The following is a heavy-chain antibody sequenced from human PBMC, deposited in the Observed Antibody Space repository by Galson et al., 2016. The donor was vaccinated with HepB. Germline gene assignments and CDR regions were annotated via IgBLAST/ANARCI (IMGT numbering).Heavy chain of an antibody. Sequence: SVKVSCKASGYTFTSYAISWVRQAPPQALEYLGWIDTSNGNTNYPQKFQDRVTLTTDTSTSTTYMELRSLISDDTAVYDCARHYSSTWPAGLIFDSWGPGTRVTVSS. CDR2: IDTSNGNT. D-gene: IGHD6-6*01. V-gene: IGHV1-18*01. J-gene: IGHJ4*02. CDR1: GYTFTSYA. CDR3: ARHYSSTWPAGLIFDS.